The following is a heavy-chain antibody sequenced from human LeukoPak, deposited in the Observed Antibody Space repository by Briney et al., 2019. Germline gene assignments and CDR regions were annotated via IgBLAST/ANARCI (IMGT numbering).Heavy chain of an antibody. J-gene: IGHJ3*02. D-gene: IGHD5-24*01. V-gene: IGHV4-59*01. CDR1: GGSLSSYY. CDR3: ARENVEMATIPRAFDI. Sequence: SETLSLTCTVPGGSLSSYYWSWTRQPPGKGPEGIGYIYYSGSTNYKLSLQSRVTISVDTSKNQISSMRSSIPAEVTAESCCARENVEMATIPRAFDIWGQGTMVTVSS. CDR2: IYYSGST.